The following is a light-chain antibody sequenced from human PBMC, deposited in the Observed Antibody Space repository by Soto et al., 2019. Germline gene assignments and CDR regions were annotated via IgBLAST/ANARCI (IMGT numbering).Light chain of an antibody. CDR2: GAS. CDR1: QSVTSGY. CDR3: QHISSSPPAIT. V-gene: IGKV3-20*01. Sequence: IVLTQSPGTLSLSPGERATLSCRSSQSVTSGYLAWYQQQPNQAPRLLIYGASYRATDIPDRFSGGGYGTDFTLTISRLEPEDFAVYYSQHISSSPPAITFGQGTRLEIK. J-gene: IGKJ5*01.